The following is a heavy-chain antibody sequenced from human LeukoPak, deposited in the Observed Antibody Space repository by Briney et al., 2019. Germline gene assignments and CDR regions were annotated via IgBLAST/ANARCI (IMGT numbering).Heavy chain of an antibody. D-gene: IGHD6-13*01. CDR1: GDSMSNHY. CDR2: IYYSGTT. Sequence: SETLSLICSVSGDSMSNHYWSWIRQPPGEGLEWIGYIYYSGTTYYNPSLKSRVTMSLDTSKNQFSLKLSSVTAADTALDYCATRPGGSAWYGVFDYWSPGTLVTVSS. CDR3: ATRPGGSAWYGVFDY. J-gene: IGHJ4*02. V-gene: IGHV4-59*11.